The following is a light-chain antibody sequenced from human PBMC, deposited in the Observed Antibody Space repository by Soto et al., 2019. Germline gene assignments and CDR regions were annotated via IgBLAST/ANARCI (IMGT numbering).Light chain of an antibody. CDR3: GSWDSSLTANV. CDR1: TSNVAYNF. Sequence: QSVLTQPPSVSAAPGQKVTISCSGTTSNVAYNFVSWYQQFPGKAPKLLIYDDIRRPSGIPDRFWASKSGTSATLGITGLQTGDEADYYCGSWDSSLTANVFGTGTKVTV. CDR2: DDI. J-gene: IGLJ1*01. V-gene: IGLV1-51*01.